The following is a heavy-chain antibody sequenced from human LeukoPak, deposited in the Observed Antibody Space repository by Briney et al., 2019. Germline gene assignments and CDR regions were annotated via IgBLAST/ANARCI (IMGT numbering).Heavy chain of an antibody. CDR3: TRVGYIDEGIDY. V-gene: IGHV3-7*04. CDR1: GFSFSSYW. D-gene: IGHD5-24*01. J-gene: IGHJ4*02. Sequence: GGSLRLSCVASGFSFSSYWMTWVRQALGGGLVGVANIQQDVSKPSYVDTVKGQFTRSTDNAKDSLYLQMNGLRAENTAIYYCTRVGYIDEGIDYWGQGTLVTVSS. CDR2: IQQDVSKP.